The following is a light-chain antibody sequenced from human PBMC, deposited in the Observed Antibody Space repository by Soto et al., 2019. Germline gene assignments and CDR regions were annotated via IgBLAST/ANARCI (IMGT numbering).Light chain of an antibody. CDR2: KAS. J-gene: IGKJ5*01. CDR3: QQYKIYPIT. CDR1: QSISTW. V-gene: IGKV1-5*03. Sequence: DIQITQSHSTLSGSVGDRVTITCRASQSISTWLAWYQQKPGKAPKVLIYKASTLESGVPSRFSGSGSGAEFTLTISSLQPDDFATYYCQQYKIYPITFGQGTRLEIK.